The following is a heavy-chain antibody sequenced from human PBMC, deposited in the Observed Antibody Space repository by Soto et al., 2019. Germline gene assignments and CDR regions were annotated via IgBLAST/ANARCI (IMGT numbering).Heavy chain of an antibody. CDR3: ARGYSTGDFDY. J-gene: IGHJ4*02. CDR2: IIPMFDTP. V-gene: IGHV1-69*01. CDR1: GGTFSNYY. Sequence: QVQLVQSGAEVKKPGSSMKVSCKTSGGTFSNYYISWVRQAPGQGLEWMGDIIPMFDTPKYAQKFQGRVTITADESTSAADMELSSLRAEDTAVYYCARGYSTGDFDYWGQGTLITVS. D-gene: IGHD1-20*01.